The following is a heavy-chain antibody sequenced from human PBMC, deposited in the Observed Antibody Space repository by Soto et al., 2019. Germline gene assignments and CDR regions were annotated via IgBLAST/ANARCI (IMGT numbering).Heavy chain of an antibody. J-gene: IGHJ6*03. V-gene: IGHV3-9*01. D-gene: IGHD1-1*01. CDR3: AKVKVRRASYYYYYMDV. Sequence: GGSLRLSCAASGFTFDDYAMHWVRQAPGKGLEWVSGISWNSNSIGYADSVKGRFTISRDNAKNSLYLQMNSLRAEDTALYYCAKVKVRRASYYYYYMDVWGKGTTVTVSS. CDR2: ISWNSNSI. CDR1: GFTFDDYA.